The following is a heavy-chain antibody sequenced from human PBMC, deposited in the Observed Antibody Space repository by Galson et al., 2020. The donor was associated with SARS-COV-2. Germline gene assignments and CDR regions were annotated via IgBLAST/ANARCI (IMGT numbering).Heavy chain of an antibody. Sequence: SETLSLTCTVSGGSISSSSYYWGWIRQPPGKGLEWIGSIYYSGSTYYNPSLKSRVTISVDTSKNQFSLKLSSVTASDTAVYYCARRADYYGSGCCDYWGQGTLVTVSS. CDR1: GGSISSSSYY. J-gene: IGHJ4*02. V-gene: IGHV4-39*01. CDR3: ARRADYYGSGCCDY. CDR2: IYYSGST. D-gene: IGHD3-10*01.